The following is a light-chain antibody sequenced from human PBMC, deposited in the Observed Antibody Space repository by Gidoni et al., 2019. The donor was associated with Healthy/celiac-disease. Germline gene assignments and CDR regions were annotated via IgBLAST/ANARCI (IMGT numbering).Light chain of an antibody. V-gene: IGLV3-25*03. CDR3: QSADSSGTYVV. CDR1: ALPKQY. CDR2: KDI. J-gene: IGLJ2*01. Sequence: SYELTQPPSVPVSPGQTARITCPGDALPKQYAYWYQQKPGQAPVLVIYKDIERPSGIPERFSGSSSGTTVTLTISGVQAEDEADYYCQSADSSGTYVVFGGGTKLTVL.